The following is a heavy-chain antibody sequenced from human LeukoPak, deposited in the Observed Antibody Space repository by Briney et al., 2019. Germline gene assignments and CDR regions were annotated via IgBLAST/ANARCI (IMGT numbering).Heavy chain of an antibody. CDR2: IYYSGST. CDR1: GGSISSYY. V-gene: IGHV4-59*01. CDR3: ARGSMVRGGDFDY. Sequence: PSETLSLTCTVSGGSISSYYWSWSRQPPGKGLEWMEYIYYSGSTNYNPSLKSRVTISVDTSKNQFSLKLSSVTAADTAVYYCARGSMVRGGDFDYWGQGTLVTVSS. D-gene: IGHD3-10*01. J-gene: IGHJ4*02.